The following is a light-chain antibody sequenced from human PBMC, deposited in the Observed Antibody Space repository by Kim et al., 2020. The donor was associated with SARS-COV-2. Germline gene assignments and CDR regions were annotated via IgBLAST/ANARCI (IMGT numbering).Light chain of an antibody. CDR1: QSISSN. CDR3: QQYNNWPPWT. CDR2: GAS. J-gene: IGKJ1*01. Sequence: SPGERPTLPCRASQSISSNLAWYQQKPGQAPRLLIYGASTRATGIPARFSGSGSGTEFTLTISSLQSEDFAVYYCQQYNNWPPWTFGQGTKVDIK. V-gene: IGKV3-15*01.